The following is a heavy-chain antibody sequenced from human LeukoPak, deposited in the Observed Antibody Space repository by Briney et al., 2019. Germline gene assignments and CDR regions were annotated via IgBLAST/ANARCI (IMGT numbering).Heavy chain of an antibody. D-gene: IGHD2-15*01. Sequence: ASVKVSCKASGYTFTSYAMHWVRQAPGQRLEWMGWINAGNGNTKYSQESQGRVTITRDTSASTAYMELSSLRSEDMAVYYCARVSGCSGGSCYLGDAFDIWGQGTMVTVSS. CDR1: GYTFTSYA. V-gene: IGHV1-3*03. CDR2: INAGNGNT. J-gene: IGHJ3*02. CDR3: ARVSGCSGGSCYLGDAFDI.